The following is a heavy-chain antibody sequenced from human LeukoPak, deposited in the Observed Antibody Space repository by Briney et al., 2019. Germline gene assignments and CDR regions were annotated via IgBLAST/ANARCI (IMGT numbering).Heavy chain of an antibody. V-gene: IGHV3-21*01. Sequence: GGSLRLSCAASGFTFSSYTMNWVRQAPGKGLEWVSSISSGSGYIYYADSVKGRFTVSRDNAKNSLYLDMNSLRVEDTALYYCARVPYYYDGSGYSDAFDGWGQGTMVTVSS. CDR2: ISSGSGYI. D-gene: IGHD3-22*01. CDR1: GFTFSSYT. J-gene: IGHJ3*01. CDR3: ARVPYYYDGSGYSDAFDG.